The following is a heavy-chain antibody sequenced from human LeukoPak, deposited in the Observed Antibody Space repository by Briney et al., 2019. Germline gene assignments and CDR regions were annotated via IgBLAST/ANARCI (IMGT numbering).Heavy chain of an antibody. Sequence: ASVKVSCKASGGTFSSYAISWVRQAPGQGLEWMGRIIPILGIANYAQKFQGRVTITADKSTSTAYMELSSLRSEDTAVYYCARDPSMTWYFDLWGRGTLVTVSS. V-gene: IGHV1-69*04. CDR1: GGTFSSYA. CDR3: ARDPSMTWYFDL. CDR2: IIPILGIA. J-gene: IGHJ2*01. D-gene: IGHD2-8*01.